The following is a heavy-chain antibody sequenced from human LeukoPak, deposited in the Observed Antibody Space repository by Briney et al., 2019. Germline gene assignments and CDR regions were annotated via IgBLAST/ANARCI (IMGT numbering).Heavy chain of an antibody. J-gene: IGHJ5*02. D-gene: IGHD4-11*01. CDR3: ARDSDYSGNGNGDWFDP. V-gene: IGHV1-18*04. Sequence: SVNVSCKASGFRFSSFGVYWVRPAPPQGLAWVGRISNYFGGTHYAEKFEDRVTMTVDTSTTTVYMELRSLKYDDTAIYYCARDSDYSGNGNGDWFDPWGQGTVVTVSS. CDR1: GFRFSSFG. CDR2: ISNYFGGT.